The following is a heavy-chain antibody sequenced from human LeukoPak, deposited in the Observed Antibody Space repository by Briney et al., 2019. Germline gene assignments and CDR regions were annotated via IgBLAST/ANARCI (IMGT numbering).Heavy chain of an antibody. CDR2: INAGNGNT. CDR1: GYTFTSYA. CDR3: ARDSKKIAAAGQYNWFDP. D-gene: IGHD6-13*01. Sequence: ASVKVSCKASGYTFTSYAMHWVRQAPGQRLEWMGWINAGNGNTKYSQKFQGRVTITRDTSASTAYMELSSLRSEDTAVYYCARDSKKIAAAGQYNWFDPWGQGTLSPSPQ. J-gene: IGHJ5*02. V-gene: IGHV1-3*01.